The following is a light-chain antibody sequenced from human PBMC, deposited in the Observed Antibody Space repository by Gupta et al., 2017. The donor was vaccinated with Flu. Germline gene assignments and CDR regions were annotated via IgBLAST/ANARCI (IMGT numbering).Light chain of an antibody. CDR3: HSYTSSSTLV. V-gene: IGLV2-14*01. CDR1: SSDVGGYKY. Sequence: SALTQPASVSGAPGQSITISCTGTSSDVGGYKYVSWYQQHPGKAPKLMIYEVSNRTAAVASRFSGSKSGNTASLTISGPEAEAEADYYYHSYTSSSTLVFGAGTKVTVL. CDR2: EVS. J-gene: IGLJ1*01.